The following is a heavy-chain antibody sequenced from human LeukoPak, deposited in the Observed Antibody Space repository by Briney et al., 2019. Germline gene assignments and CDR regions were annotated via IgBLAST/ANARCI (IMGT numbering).Heavy chain of an antibody. D-gene: IGHD3-10*01. CDR3: AKDRVIWFGPEDFDY. CDR2: ISGSGGST. J-gene: IGHJ4*02. CDR1: GFTFSSYA. V-gene: IGHV3-23*01. Sequence: GGSLRLSCAASGFTFSSYAMSWVRQAPGKGLEWVSAISGSGGSTYYADSVKGRFTISRDNSKNTLYLQMNSLRAEDTAVYYCAKDRVIWFGPEDFDYWGQGTLVTVSS.